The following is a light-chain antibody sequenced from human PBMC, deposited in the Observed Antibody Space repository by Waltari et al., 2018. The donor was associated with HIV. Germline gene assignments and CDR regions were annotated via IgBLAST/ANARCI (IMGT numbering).Light chain of an antibody. Sequence: QSALTQPASVSGSPGQSITISCTGTSSDIGYFKFVSWYQQHPGKAPKLMIYDVSSRPSGVSDRISGSKSGNTASLTISGLQAEDEADYYCCSCPRSGIRYVFGTGTKVTVL. V-gene: IGLV2-14*03. CDR3: CSCPRSGIRYV. CDR1: SSDIGYFKF. CDR2: DVS. J-gene: IGLJ1*01.